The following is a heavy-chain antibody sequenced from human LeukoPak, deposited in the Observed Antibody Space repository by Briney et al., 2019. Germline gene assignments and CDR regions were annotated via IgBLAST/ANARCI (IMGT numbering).Heavy chain of an antibody. V-gene: IGHV3-23*01. J-gene: IGHJ4*02. D-gene: IGHD4-11*01. Sequence: GGSLRLSCAASGFSFSSYAMSWVRQAAGKGLEWVSAISGSGGSTYYADSVKGRFTISRDNSKNTLYLQMNSLRAEDTAVYYCAKYYSIQHFDYWGQGTLVTVSS. CDR3: AKYYSIQHFDY. CDR2: ISGSGGST. CDR1: GFSFSSYA.